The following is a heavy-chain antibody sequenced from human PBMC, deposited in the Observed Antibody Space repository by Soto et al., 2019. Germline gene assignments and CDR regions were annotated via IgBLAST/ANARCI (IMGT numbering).Heavy chain of an antibody. CDR1: GGGFSSCA. CDR3: AREGRYCSSTSCAYYYYGMDV. CDR2: IIPIFGTA. V-gene: IGHV1-69*01. D-gene: IGHD2-2*01. J-gene: IGHJ6*02. Sequence: SVKVPWDESGGGFSSCAICWVQQEPGQGLEWMGGIIPIFGTANYAQKFQGRVTITADESTSTAYMELSSLRSEDTAVYYCAREGRYCSSTSCAYYYYGMDVWGQGTTVTVFS.